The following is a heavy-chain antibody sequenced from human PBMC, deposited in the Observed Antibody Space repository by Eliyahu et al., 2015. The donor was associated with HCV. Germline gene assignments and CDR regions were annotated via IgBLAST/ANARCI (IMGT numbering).Heavy chain of an antibody. CDR3: VKPPPGDSSGYPDAFDI. Sequence: EVQLVESGGGLVQPGGSLRLSCSASGFPFXXXAMHWVRQAPGKGLEYVSAISSXGGSTYYADSVKGRFTISRDNSKNTLYLQMSSLRAEDTAVYYCVKPPPGDSSGYPDAFDIWGQGTMVTVSS. CDR1: GFPFXXXA. CDR2: ISSXGGST. J-gene: IGHJ3*02. V-gene: IGHV3-64D*08. D-gene: IGHD3-22*01.